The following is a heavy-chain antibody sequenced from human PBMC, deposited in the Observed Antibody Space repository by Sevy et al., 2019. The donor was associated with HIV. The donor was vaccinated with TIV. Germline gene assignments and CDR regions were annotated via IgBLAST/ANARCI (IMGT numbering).Heavy chain of an antibody. CDR2: INPNNGAS. CDR3: TRDDIYTHPWEFDW. J-gene: IGHJ4*01. V-gene: IGHV1-2*02. D-gene: IGHD1-26*01. CDR1: GYTFTDYY. Sequence: ASVKVSCKSVGYTFTDYYLHWVRQAPGQGLEWMAWINPNNGASRSAEKFQGRITLTRDMSISTAYMELSRLGSDDTAIYFCTRDDIYTHPWEFDWWGHGAQVTVSS.